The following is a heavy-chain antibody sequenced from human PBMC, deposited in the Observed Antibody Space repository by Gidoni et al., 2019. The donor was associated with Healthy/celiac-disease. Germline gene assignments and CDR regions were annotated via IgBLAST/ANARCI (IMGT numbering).Heavy chain of an antibody. J-gene: IGHJ5*02. CDR1: GFTFSRYG. D-gene: IGHD6-13*01. Sequence: QVQLVESGEGVVQPGRSLRLSCAASGFTFSRYGMHWVRQAPGKGLEWVAVISYDGSNKYYADSVKGRFTISRDNSKNTLYLQMNSLRAEDTAVYYCAKSPWEQQLVLDWFDPWGQGTLVTVSS. V-gene: IGHV3-30*18. CDR3: AKSPWEQQLVLDWFDP. CDR2: ISYDGSNK.